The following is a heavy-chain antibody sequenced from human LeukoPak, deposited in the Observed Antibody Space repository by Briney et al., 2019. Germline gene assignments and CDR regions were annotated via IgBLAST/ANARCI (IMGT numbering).Heavy chain of an antibody. Sequence: ASVTLSFTASGSTFTGYNMHWVRQAPGQGLEWMGWIKTNSGGTNYAQKFQGRVTMTRDTSISTAYMELSRLRSDDTAVYYCARGWFGEIDYYYYYMDVWGKGTTVTVSS. D-gene: IGHD3-10*01. CDR3: ARGWFGEIDYYYYYMDV. CDR2: IKTNSGGT. CDR1: GSTFTGYN. J-gene: IGHJ6*03. V-gene: IGHV1-2*02.